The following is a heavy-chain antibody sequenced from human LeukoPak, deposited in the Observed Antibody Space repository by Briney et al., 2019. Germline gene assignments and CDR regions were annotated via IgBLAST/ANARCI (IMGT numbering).Heavy chain of an antibody. V-gene: IGHV1-8*02. CDR2: MNPNSGNT. CDR3: ARKGLLGSGKPWFDL. CDR1: GYTFTSYD. J-gene: IGHJ5*02. Sequence: ASVKVSCKASGYTFTSYDINWVRQASGQGPEWMGWMNPNSGNTASAQKFQGRVTMTRNTSISTAYMELTGLRSEDTAMYFCARKGLLGSGKPWFDLWGQGTLVTISS. D-gene: IGHD2-15*01.